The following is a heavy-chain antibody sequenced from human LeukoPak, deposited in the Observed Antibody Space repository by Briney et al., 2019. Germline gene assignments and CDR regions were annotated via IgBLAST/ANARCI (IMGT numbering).Heavy chain of an antibody. D-gene: IGHD3-3*01. J-gene: IGHJ5*02. CDR2: INHSGST. CDR1: GGSFSGYY. CDR3: ERDGITIFGAVIIRWFDP. V-gene: IGHV4-34*01. Sequence: SETLSLTCAVYGGSFSGYYWSWIRQPPGKGLEWIGEINHSGSTNYNPSLKSRVTISVDTSKNQFSLKLSSVTAADTAVYYCERDGITIFGAVIIRWFDPWGQGTLVTVSS.